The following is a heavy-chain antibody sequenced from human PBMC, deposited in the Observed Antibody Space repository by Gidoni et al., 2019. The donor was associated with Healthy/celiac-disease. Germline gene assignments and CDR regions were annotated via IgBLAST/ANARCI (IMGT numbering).Heavy chain of an antibody. D-gene: IGHD3-10*01. V-gene: IGHV4-39*01. J-gene: IGHJ5*02. CDR2: IYYSGST. Sequence: QLQLQESGPGLVKPSETLSLTCTVSGGSISSSSYSWGWIRQPPGKGLEWIGSIYYSGSTYYNPSLKSRVTISVDTSKNQFSLKLSSVTAADTAVYYCARRHITMVRGVIAFTGLDPWGQGTLVTVSS. CDR3: ARRHITMVRGVIAFTGLDP. CDR1: GGSISSSSYS.